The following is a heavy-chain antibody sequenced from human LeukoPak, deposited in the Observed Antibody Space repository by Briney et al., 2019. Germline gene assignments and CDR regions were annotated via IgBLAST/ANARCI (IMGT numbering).Heavy chain of an antibody. Sequence: GGSLRLSCAASGFSVSNNYMNWVRQASGKGLEWVSVMHSDGRTFYADSVKGRFIISRDNSKTTLYLQMNNLRPEDTALYYCAREALGYRGYDPDYFDSWGQGTLVIVSS. V-gene: IGHV3-53*05. CDR2: MHSDGRT. CDR1: GFSVSNNY. J-gene: IGHJ4*02. CDR3: AREALGYRGYDPDYFDS. D-gene: IGHD5-12*01.